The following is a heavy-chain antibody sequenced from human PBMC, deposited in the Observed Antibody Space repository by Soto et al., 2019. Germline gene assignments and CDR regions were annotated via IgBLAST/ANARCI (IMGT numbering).Heavy chain of an antibody. D-gene: IGHD2-2*01. CDR1: GFTFSSYA. J-gene: IGHJ4*02. Sequence: PGGSLRLSCAASGFTFSSYAMIWVRQAPGKGLEWVSAISGSGGSTYYADSVKGRFTISRDNSKNTLYLQMNSLRAEDTAVYYCARGRPRGPRLPAAMRPPDYCGQGTLVTV. CDR3: ARGRPRGPRLPAAMRPPDY. V-gene: IGHV3-23*01. CDR2: ISGSGGST.